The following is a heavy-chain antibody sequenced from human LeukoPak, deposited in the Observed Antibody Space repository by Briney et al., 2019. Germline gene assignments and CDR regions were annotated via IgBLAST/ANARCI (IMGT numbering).Heavy chain of an antibody. D-gene: IGHD3-10*01. J-gene: IGHJ4*02. CDR2: INPNSGGT. CDR1: GYTFTGYY. V-gene: IGHV1-2*02. CDR3: ARDRDYGSGIFDY. Sequence: GASVKVSCKASGYTFTGYYMHCVRQAPGQGLEWMGWINPNSGGTNYAQKFQGRVTMTRDTSISTAYMELNRLRSDDTAVYYCARDRDYGSGIFDYWGQGTLVTVSS.